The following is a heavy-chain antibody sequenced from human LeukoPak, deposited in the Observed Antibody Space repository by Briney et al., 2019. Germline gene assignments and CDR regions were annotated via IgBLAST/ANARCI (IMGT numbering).Heavy chain of an antibody. D-gene: IGHD1-26*01. J-gene: IGHJ4*02. CDR3: ARDRYSGSYY. CDR2: ISGDGGST. V-gene: IGHV3-43*02. CDR1: GFTFDDYA. Sequence: GGSLRLSCAASGFTFDDYAMHWVRQAPGKGLEWVSLISGDGGSTYYADSVKGRFTISRDNAKNSLYLQMNSLRAGDTAVYYCARDRYSGSYYWGQGTLVTVSS.